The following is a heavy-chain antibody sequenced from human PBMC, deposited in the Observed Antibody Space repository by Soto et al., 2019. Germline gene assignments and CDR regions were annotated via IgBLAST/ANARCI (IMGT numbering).Heavy chain of an antibody. V-gene: IGHV3-33*01. CDR3: ARGYCDDGRCYEPFDP. CDR1: GFTFSSYG. Sequence: QVQVVESGGGVVQPGRSLRLSCAMSGFTFSSYGIHWVRQAPGKGLEWVAFVWSDGSKKYYADSVKGRFTISRDNYQNTVYLQMDSLRAEDTAIYYCARGYCDDGRCYEPFDPWGQGALVTVSS. J-gene: IGHJ5*02. D-gene: IGHD2-21*01. CDR2: VWSDGSKK.